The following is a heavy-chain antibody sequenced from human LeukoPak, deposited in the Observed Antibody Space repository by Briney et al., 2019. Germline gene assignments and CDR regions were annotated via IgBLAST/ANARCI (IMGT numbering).Heavy chain of an antibody. CDR2: INGAGSSI. V-gene: IGHV3-74*01. CDR3: ARGGDYKNDY. CDR1: GFTSSSYW. J-gene: IGHJ4*02. Sequence: GGSLRLSCAASGFTSSSYWMHWVRQTPGKGLVWVSRINGAGSSISYADSVKGRVTISRDNAKNTLYLQMNNLRAKDTAVYYCARGGDYKNDYWGQGTLVTVSS. D-gene: IGHD4-17*01.